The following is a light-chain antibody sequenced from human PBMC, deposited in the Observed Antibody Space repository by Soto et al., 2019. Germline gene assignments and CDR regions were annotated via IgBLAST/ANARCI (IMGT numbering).Light chain of an antibody. CDR3: QQYNNWPLT. CDR2: GAS. J-gene: IGKJ4*01. CDR1: QTVRSY. V-gene: IGKV3-15*01. Sequence: EIVMTQSPATLSVSPGERATLSCRASQTVRSYLAWFQQKPGQAPSLLIYGASTRATGIPARFSGSGSGTEFTLTSSSLQSEDFALYYCQQYNNWPLTFGGGTKVEI.